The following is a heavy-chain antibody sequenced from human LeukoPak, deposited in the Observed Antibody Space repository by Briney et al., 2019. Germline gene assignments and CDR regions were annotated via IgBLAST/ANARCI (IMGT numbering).Heavy chain of an antibody. Sequence: PSETLSLTCAVYGGSFSDYYWSWIRQPPGKGLEWIGEINPSGSTNYNPSLKSRVTLSIDTSKNYFSLNLNSVTAADTAVYYCATRDVWGQGTSVTVSS. V-gene: IGHV4-34*01. CDR1: GGSFSDYY. J-gene: IGHJ6*02. CDR3: ATRDV. CDR2: INPSGST.